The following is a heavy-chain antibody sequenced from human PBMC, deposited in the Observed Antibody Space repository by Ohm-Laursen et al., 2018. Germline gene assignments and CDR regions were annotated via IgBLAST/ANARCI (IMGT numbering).Heavy chain of an antibody. CDR3: AKGTAYQLLSHNWVDS. CDR1: GFTFREYD. J-gene: IGHJ5*01. D-gene: IGHD2-2*01. Sequence: SLRLSCSASGFTFREYDIHWVRQATGEGLEWVSAIGTAGDAYYTGSVKGRFTISRDNSKNTLYLQMNSLRAEDTAVFYCAKGTAYQLLSHNWVDSWGQGTLVTVSS. CDR2: IGTAGDA. V-gene: IGHV3-13*01.